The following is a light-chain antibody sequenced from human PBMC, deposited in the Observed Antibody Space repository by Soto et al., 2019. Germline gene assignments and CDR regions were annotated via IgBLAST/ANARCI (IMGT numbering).Light chain of an antibody. V-gene: IGLV2-14*01. CDR3: SSYAGSSTLYV. Sequence: QSALTQPASVSGSPGQSITISCTGTSSNVGTYNYVSWYQQHPGKAPKVMIYEVTYRPSGVSNRFSGSKSGNTASLTISGLQAEDEGEYYCSSYAGSSTLYVFGTGTKVTVL. CDR2: EVT. CDR1: SSNVGTYNY. J-gene: IGLJ1*01.